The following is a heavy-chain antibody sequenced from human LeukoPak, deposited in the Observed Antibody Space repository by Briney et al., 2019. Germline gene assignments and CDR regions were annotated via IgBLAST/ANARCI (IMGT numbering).Heavy chain of an antibody. CDR2: IYYSGST. J-gene: IGHJ5*02. D-gene: IGHD3-10*01. Sequence: SETLSLTCTVSGGSISSSSYYWGWVRQPPGKGLEWIGSIYYSGSTYYNPSLKSRVTISVDTSKNQFSLKLSSVTAADTAVYYCARVSRYGSGSYYINWFDPWGQGTLVTVSS. CDR1: GGSISSSSYY. CDR3: ARVSRYGSGSYYINWFDP. V-gene: IGHV4-39*07.